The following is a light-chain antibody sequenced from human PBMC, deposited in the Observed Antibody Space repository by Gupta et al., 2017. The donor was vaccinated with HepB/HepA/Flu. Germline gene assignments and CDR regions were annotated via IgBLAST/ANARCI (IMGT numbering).Light chain of an antibody. V-gene: IGLV1-47*01. Sequence: QSVLTQPHSASGTPGQRVTISCSGSTSNIGHNYVYWYQQLPGTAPKVLIYRHDQRPSGVPDRFSGSKSGASASLAISGLRSEDEADYYCASWDDGLSGWVFGGGTKLTVL. CDR2: RHD. CDR3: ASWDDGLSGWV. J-gene: IGLJ3*02. CDR1: TSNIGHNY.